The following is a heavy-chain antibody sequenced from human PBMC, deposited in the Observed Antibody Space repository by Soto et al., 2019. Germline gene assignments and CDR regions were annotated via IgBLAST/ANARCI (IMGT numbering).Heavy chain of an antibody. D-gene: IGHD6-6*01. CDR3: ARASSSSSAADY. CDR1: GESISSGGYY. J-gene: IGHJ4*02. CDR2: IYDSESA. V-gene: IGHV4-31*03. Sequence: QVQLQESGPGLAKASQTLSLICSVSGESISSGGYYWSWIRHHPGKGLEWIGYIYDSESAYYNPSLKSRFTISMDTSKNHFAMKLSSVTAADTAVYYCARASSSSSAADYWGQGTLITVSS.